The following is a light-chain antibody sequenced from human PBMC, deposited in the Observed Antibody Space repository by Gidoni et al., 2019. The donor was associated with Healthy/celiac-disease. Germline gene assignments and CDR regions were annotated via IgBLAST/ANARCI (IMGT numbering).Light chain of an antibody. Sequence: DIQMTQSPSSLSASVGDRVTITCQASQDISNYLNWYQQKQGKAPKLLIYDASNLETGVPSMFSGSGSVTDFTFTISSLQPEDIATYYCQQYDNLPLTFGGGTKVEIK. V-gene: IGKV1-33*01. J-gene: IGKJ4*01. CDR2: DAS. CDR3: QQYDNLPLT. CDR1: QDISNY.